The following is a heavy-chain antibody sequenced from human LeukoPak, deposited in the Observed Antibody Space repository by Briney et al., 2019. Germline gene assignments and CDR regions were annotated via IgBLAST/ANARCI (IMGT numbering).Heavy chain of an antibody. V-gene: IGHV1-18*01. J-gene: IGHJ5*02. D-gene: IGHD6-13*01. Sequence: ASVKVSCKASGYTFTSYGISWVRQAPGHGLEWMGWISAYNGNTKYAQKLQGRVTMTTDTSTSTAYMELRSLRSDDTAVYYCARGSQQLVRFDPWGQGTLVTVSS. CDR3: ARGSQQLVRFDP. CDR2: ISAYNGNT. CDR1: GYTFTSYG.